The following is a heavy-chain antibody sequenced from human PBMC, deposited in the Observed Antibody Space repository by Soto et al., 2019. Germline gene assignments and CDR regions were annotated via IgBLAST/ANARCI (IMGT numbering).Heavy chain of an antibody. D-gene: IGHD6-19*01. CDR2: ISYDGSNK. V-gene: IGHV3-30*18. CDR3: AKLDSSGWSLDY. CDR1: GLTFSSYG. J-gene: IGHJ4*02. Sequence: VGSLRLSCAASGLTFSSYGMHWVRQAPGKGLEWVAVISYDGSNKYYADSVKGRFTISRDNSKNTLYLQMNSLRAEDTAVYYCAKLDSSGWSLDYWGQGTLVTVSS.